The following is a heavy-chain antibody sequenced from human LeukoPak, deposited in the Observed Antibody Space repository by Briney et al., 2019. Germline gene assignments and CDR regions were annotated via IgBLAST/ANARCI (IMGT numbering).Heavy chain of an antibody. CDR2: ISYDGSNK. CDR3: ARGAQLTYCSSTSCYPDYYYMDV. V-gene: IGHV3-30-3*01. J-gene: IGHJ6*03. CDR1: GFTFSSYA. Sequence: GGSLRLSCAASGFTFSSYAMHWVRQAPGKGLEWVAVISYDGSNKYYADSVKGRFTISRDNSKNTLYLQMNSLRAEDTAVYHCARGAQLTYCSSTSCYPDYYYMDVWGKGTTVTVSS. D-gene: IGHD2-2*01.